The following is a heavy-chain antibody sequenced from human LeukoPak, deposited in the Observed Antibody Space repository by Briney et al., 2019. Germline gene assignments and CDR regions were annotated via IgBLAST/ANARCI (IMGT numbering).Heavy chain of an antibody. CDR1: GFTFSSYW. D-gene: IGHD3-10*01. CDR3: ARDVLRFGRAFDY. Sequence: GGSLRLSCAASGFTFSSYWMSWVRQAPGEGLEWVANINQDESDKYYLDSAKGRFTISRDSAKSSLYLQMNSLRAEDTAVYYCARDVLRFGRAFDYWGQGTLVTVSS. J-gene: IGHJ4*02. V-gene: IGHV3-7*01. CDR2: INQDESDK.